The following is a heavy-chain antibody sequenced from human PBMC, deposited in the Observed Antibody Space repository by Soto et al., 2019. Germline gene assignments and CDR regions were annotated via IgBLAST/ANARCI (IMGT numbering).Heavy chain of an antibody. CDR3: ARGEFLSYDDY. V-gene: IGHV1-3*01. D-gene: IGHD3-16*01. J-gene: IGHJ4*02. Sequence: SYAMHWXRQAPGQRLEWMGWINAGNGNTKYSQKFQGRVTITRDTSASTAYMELSSLGSEDTAVYYCARGEFLSYDDYWGQGTLVTVSS. CDR2: INAGNGNT. CDR1: SYA.